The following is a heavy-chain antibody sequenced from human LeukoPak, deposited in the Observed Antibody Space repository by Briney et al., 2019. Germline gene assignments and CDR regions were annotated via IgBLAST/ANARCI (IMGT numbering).Heavy chain of an antibody. Sequence: GGSLRLSCAASGFTFSSYAMSWVRQAPGKGLEWVSAISGSGGSTYYTGSVKGRFTISRDNSRNTLYLQINSLRAEDTAVYYCAKGLDYHGSGSYRDYYYYYGTDAWGHGTTVTVSS. J-gene: IGHJ6*02. CDR3: AKGLDYHGSGSYRDYYYYYGTDA. CDR1: GFTFSSYA. V-gene: IGHV3-23*01. CDR2: ISGSGGST. D-gene: IGHD3-10*01.